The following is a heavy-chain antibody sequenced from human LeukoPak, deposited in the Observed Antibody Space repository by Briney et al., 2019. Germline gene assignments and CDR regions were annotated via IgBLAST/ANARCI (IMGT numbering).Heavy chain of an antibody. D-gene: IGHD3-22*01. CDR3: ARNHYDRSGFTFDP. V-gene: IGHV4-34*01. CDR1: GGSLSGYN. CDR2: TSPSGST. J-gene: IGHJ5*02. Sequence: SETLSLTCAVYGGSLSGYNWSWIRQPPGKGLEWIGETSPSGSTNYNPSLRSRVTISVDTSKNRFSLRLSSATAADTAVYYCARNHYDRSGFTFDPWGQGTLVTVSS.